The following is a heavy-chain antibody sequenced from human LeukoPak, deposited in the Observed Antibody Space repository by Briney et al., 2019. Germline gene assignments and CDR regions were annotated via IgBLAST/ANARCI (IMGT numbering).Heavy chain of an antibody. V-gene: IGHV1-18*01. Sequence: ASVLISCKSSDYTFPSCGISWEQQAPGQGLEWMGWISAYNGNTNYAQKLQGRVTMTTDTSTSTAYMELRSLRSDDTAVYYCARDARCSSTSCYLRLYYYYYMDVWGKGTTVTVSS. CDR1: DYTFPSCG. D-gene: IGHD2-2*01. J-gene: IGHJ6*03. CDR3: ARDARCSSTSCYLRLYYYYYMDV. CDR2: ISAYNGNT.